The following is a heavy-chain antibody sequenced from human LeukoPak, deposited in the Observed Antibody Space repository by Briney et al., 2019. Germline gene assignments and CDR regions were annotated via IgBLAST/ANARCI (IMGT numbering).Heavy chain of an antibody. J-gene: IGHJ3*02. CDR1: GGTFSSYA. CDR2: IIPIFGTA. D-gene: IGHD3-10*01. CDR3: AIEYYYGSGSEGSAFDI. Sequence: GSSVKVSCKASGGTFSSYAISWVRQAPGQGLEWMGGIIPIFGTANYAQKFQGRVTITTDESTSTAYMELSSLRSEDTAVYYCAIEYYYGSGSEGSAFDIWGQGTMVTVSS. V-gene: IGHV1-69*05.